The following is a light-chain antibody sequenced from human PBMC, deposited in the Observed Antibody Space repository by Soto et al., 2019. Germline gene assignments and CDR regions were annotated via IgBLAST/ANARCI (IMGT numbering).Light chain of an antibody. Sequence: QSALTQPASVSGSPGQSITISCTGTSSDVGSYNLVSWYQQHPGKAPKLMIYEGSKRPSGVSNRFSGSKSGNTASLTISGLQAEDEADYYCCSYAGSNVEFGGGTKLTVL. CDR2: EGS. V-gene: IGLV2-23*01. J-gene: IGLJ2*01. CDR3: CSYAGSNVE. CDR1: SSDVGSYNL.